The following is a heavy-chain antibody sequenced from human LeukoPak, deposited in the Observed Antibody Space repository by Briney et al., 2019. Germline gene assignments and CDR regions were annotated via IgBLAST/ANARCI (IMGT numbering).Heavy chain of an antibody. J-gene: IGHJ4*02. Sequence: GGSLRFSCAASGSSVTTSYLSWVRQAPGKGLKWVSLIYSGGSTYYADSVKGRFSISRDKSKNTLYLQINSLRADDTAVYYCARASTDNWYNYFDLWGQGTLVTVSS. CDR2: IYSGGST. D-gene: IGHD1/OR15-1a*01. V-gene: IGHV3-66*01. CDR3: ARASTDNWYNYFDL. CDR1: GSSVTTSY.